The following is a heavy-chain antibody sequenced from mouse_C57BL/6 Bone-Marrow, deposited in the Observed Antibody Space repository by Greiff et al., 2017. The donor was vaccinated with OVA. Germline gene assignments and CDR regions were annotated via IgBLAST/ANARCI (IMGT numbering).Heavy chain of an antibody. D-gene: IGHD1-1*01. CDR3: TREGSSPYYYAMDY. CDR1: GFTFSSYA. J-gene: IGHJ4*01. V-gene: IGHV5-9-1*02. CDR2: ISSGGDYI. Sequence: DVMLVESGEGLVKPGGSLKLSCAASGFTFSSYAMSWVRQTPEKRLEWVAYISSGGDYIYYADTVKGRFTISRDNARNTLYLQMSSLKSEDTAMYYCTREGSSPYYYAMDYWGQGTSVTVSS.